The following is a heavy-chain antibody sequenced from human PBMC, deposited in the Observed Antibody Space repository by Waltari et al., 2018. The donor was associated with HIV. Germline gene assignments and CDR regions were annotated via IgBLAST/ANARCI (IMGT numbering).Heavy chain of an antibody. CDR3: TTFEMGTTRNF. J-gene: IGHJ4*02. CDR1: GITFKNAW. Sequence: VQLVESGGALVTPGGSLKISCAVSGITFKNAWLSWVRQAPGKVLQWLGQIRSKTDGGATDYAAPLSGRFAISTDDFNNTMFLEMKTLKVDDTAVYYCTTFEMGTTRNFWGQGTLVTVSS. V-gene: IGHV3-15*02. D-gene: IGHD1-26*01. CDR2: IRSKTDGGAT.